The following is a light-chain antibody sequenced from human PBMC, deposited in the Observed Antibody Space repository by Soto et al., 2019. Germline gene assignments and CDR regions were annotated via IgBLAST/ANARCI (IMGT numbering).Light chain of an antibody. CDR1: QGISSS. V-gene: IGKV3-11*01. CDR3: QQRYNWPLT. Sequence: TQSPSSLSASTGDRVTITCRASQGISSSLAWYQQKPGQAPRLLIYGASNGAAGIPARFSGTGSGTDFTLTITSLEPEDFAVYYCQQRYNWPLTFGGGTKVEIK. J-gene: IGKJ4*01. CDR2: GAS.